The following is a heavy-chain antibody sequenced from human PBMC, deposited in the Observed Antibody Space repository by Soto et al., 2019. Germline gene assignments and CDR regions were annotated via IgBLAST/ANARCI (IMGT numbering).Heavy chain of an antibody. D-gene: IGHD1-26*01. CDR2: IRSKANSYAT. CDR3: ARLWSEREPNFDH. Sequence: EVQLVESGGGLVQPGGSLKLSCAASGFTFSGSAMHWVRQASGKGLEWLGRIRSKANSYATVYAASVKGRFTISRDDSKDTAYLQMNSLKTEDTAVYYCARLWSEREPNFDHWGQGTLVTVSS. CDR1: GFTFSGSA. J-gene: IGHJ4*02. V-gene: IGHV3-73*02.